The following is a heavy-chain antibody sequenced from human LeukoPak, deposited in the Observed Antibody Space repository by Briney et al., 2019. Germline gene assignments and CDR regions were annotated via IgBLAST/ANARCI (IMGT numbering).Heavy chain of an antibody. Sequence: GGSLRLSCAASGFSFNNYVMSWVRQAPGKGLEWVSVIYSGGSTYYADSVKGRFTISRDNSKNTLYLQMNSLRAEDTAVYYCASLNSYGGNSYYYYGMDVWGQGTTVTVS. CDR3: ASLNSYGGNSYYYYGMDV. CDR2: IYSGGST. D-gene: IGHD4-23*01. V-gene: IGHV3-53*01. CDR1: GFSFNNYV. J-gene: IGHJ6*02.